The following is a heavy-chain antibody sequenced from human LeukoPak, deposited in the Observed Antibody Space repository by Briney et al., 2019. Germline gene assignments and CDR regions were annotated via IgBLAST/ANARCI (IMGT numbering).Heavy chain of an antibody. V-gene: IGHV3-48*03. CDR3: ARDVGSGWFDY. CDR2: MSNSGRTI. D-gene: IGHD6-19*01. Sequence: PGXXLXGVSYMSNSGRTIYYTDSVKGRFTISRDNAKNSLYLQMNSLRAEDTAVYYCARDVGSGWFDYXXQGXXV. J-gene: IGHJ4*02.